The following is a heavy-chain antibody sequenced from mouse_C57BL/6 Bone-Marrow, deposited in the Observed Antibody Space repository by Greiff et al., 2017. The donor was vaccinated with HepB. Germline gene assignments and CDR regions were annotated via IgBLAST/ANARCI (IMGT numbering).Heavy chain of an antibody. J-gene: IGHJ1*03. V-gene: IGHV1-55*01. Sequence: VQLQQPGAELVKPGASVKMSCKASGYTFTSYWITWVKQRPGQGLEWIGDIYPGSGSTNYNEKFKSKATLTVDTSSSTAYMQLSSLTSEDSAVYYCARVLNYYGSSYSYWYFDVWGTGTTVTVSS. CDR1: GYTFTSYW. D-gene: IGHD1-1*01. CDR2: IYPGSGST. CDR3: ARVLNYYGSSYSYWYFDV.